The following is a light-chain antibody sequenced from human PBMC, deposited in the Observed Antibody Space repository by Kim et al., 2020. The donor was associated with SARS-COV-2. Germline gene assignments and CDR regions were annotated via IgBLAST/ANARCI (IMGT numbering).Light chain of an antibody. CDR2: DVT. CDR3: TSYASSGSWV. J-gene: IGLJ3*02. Sequence: GQSITLSCTGTSDDVGGYNWVSWYQQHPGKAPQLIIYDVTKRPSGVSDRFSGSKFGNTASLTVSGLQGEDEAVYFCTSYASSGSWVFGGGTQLTVL. V-gene: IGLV2-14*03. CDR1: SDDVGGYNW.